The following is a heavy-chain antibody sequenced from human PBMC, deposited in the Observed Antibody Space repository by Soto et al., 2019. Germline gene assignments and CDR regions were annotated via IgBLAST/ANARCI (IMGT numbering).Heavy chain of an antibody. CDR1: GFTFDDYA. J-gene: IGHJ4*02. CDR3: TRGSHSDYGGNGYFEF. CDR2: INWHGGGV. V-gene: IGHV3-9*01. Sequence: EVQLVESGGGLVKPGRTLRLSCVASGFTFDDYAMHWVRQVPGKGLEWVSGINWHGGGVGYADSVKGRFTISRDNAKNSLFLQMSGLRTEDTALYYCTRGSHSDYGGNGYFEFWGQGTLVTVPS. D-gene: IGHD4-17*01.